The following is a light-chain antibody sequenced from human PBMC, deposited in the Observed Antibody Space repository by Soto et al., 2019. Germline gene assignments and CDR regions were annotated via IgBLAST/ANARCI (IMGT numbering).Light chain of an antibody. V-gene: IGLV2-11*01. J-gene: IGLJ2*01. Sequence: QSALAQPRSVSGSPGQSVTISCTGTSSDVGGYNYVSWYQQHPGKAPKLMIYDVSKRPSVVPDRFSGSKSGNTASLTISGPQAEDEADYYCCSYAGSYTLVFGGGTKLTVL. CDR2: DVS. CDR1: SSDVGGYNY. CDR3: CSYAGSYTLV.